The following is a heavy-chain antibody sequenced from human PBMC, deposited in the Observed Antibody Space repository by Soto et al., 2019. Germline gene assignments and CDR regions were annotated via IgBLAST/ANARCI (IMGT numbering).Heavy chain of an antibody. CDR3: AHRQGRSSLSFDP. D-gene: IGHD6-6*01. CDR2: IYWDDDK. Sequence: SGPTLVNPTQTLTLTCTFSGFSLNTSGVGVGWFRQPPGKALEWLAPIYWDDDKRYSPSLKNKVTITKDTSKNQVVLTMTSMDPVDTATYYCAHRQGRSSLSFDPWGQGTLVTVSS. V-gene: IGHV2-5*02. J-gene: IGHJ5*02. CDR1: GFSLNTSGVG.